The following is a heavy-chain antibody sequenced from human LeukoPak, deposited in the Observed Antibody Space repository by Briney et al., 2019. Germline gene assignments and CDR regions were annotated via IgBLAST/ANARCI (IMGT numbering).Heavy chain of an antibody. CDR3: ARGTSVGSGSFYDY. Sequence: GGSLRLSCAASGFTFSDYYMSWIRQAPGKGLEWVSVIYSGGSTYYADSVKGRFTISRDNSKNTLYLQMNSLRAEDTAVYYCARGTSVGSGSFYDYWGQGTLVTVSS. D-gene: IGHD3-10*01. V-gene: IGHV3-53*01. CDR2: IYSGGST. CDR1: GFTFSDYY. J-gene: IGHJ4*02.